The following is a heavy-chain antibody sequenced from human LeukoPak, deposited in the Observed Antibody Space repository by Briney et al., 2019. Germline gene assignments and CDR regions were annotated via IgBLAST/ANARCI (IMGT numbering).Heavy chain of an antibody. V-gene: IGHV4-4*02. CDR3: ARDKFPLVGATGDDAFDI. CDR1: GGSISSSNW. Sequence: SSETLSLPCAVSGGSISSSNWWSWVRQPPGKGLEWIGEIYHSGSTNYNPSLKSRVTISVDKSKNQFSLKLSSVTAADTAVYYCARDKFPLVGATGDDAFDIWGQGTMVAVSS. D-gene: IGHD1-26*01. CDR2: IYHSGST. J-gene: IGHJ3*02.